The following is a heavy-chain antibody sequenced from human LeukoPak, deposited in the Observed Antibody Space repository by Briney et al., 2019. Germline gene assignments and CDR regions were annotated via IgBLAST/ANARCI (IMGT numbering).Heavy chain of an antibody. J-gene: IGHJ6*02. CDR3: ARDRFGAAGV. CDR2: LYASGTT. Sequence: SETLSLTCTVSGGSISGYYWSWIRQSPGKGLEWIGRLYASGTTNYNPSLESRVTISVDASKNQFSLNLKSVTAADTAVYYCARDRFGAAGVWGQGTTVTISS. D-gene: IGHD3-3*01. V-gene: IGHV4-4*07. CDR1: GGSISGYY.